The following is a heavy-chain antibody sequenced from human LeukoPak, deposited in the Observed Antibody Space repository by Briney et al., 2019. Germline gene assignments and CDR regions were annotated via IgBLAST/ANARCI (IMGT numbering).Heavy chain of an antibody. CDR3: ARHRRGVYGSGRGTNWFDP. CDR2: INHSGST. J-gene: IGHJ5*02. V-gene: IGHV4-34*01. CDR1: GGSFSGYY. D-gene: IGHD3-10*01. Sequence: PSETLSLTCAVYGGSFSGYYWSWIRQPPGKGLEWIGEINHSGSTNYNPSLKSRVTISVDTSKNQFSLKLSSVTAADTAVYYCARHRRGVYGSGRGTNWFDPWGQGTLVTVSS.